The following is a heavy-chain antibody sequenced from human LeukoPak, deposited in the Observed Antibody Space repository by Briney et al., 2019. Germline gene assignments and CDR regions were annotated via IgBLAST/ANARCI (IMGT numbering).Heavy chain of an antibody. CDR3: AKLMTYYYDSSGPIDY. CDR1: GFTFSSYA. Sequence: GGSLRLSCAASGFTFSSYAMSWVRQAPGKGLEWVSAISGSGGSTYYADSVKGRFTISRDNSKNTLYLQMNSLRAEDTAVYYCAKLMTYYYDSSGPIDYWGQGTLVTVSS. J-gene: IGHJ4*02. V-gene: IGHV3-23*01. D-gene: IGHD3-22*01. CDR2: ISGSGGST.